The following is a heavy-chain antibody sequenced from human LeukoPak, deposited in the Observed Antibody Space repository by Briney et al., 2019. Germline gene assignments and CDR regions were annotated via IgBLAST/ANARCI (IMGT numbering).Heavy chain of an antibody. Sequence: GGSLRLSCAASGFTVSSNYMSWVRQAPGKGLEWVSVIYSGGSTYYADSVKGRFTISRDNSKNTLYLQMNSLRAEDTAVYYCARECMVVHNGMDVWGQGTTVTVSS. CDR3: ARECMVVHNGMDV. V-gene: IGHV3-53*01. J-gene: IGHJ6*02. CDR2: IYSGGST. D-gene: IGHD2-15*01. CDR1: GFTVSSNY.